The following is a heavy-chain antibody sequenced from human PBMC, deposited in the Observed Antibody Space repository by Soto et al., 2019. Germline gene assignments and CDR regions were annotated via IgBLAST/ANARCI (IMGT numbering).Heavy chain of an antibody. CDR3: ARGGSYGDFFDY. V-gene: IGHV4-59*01. J-gene: IGHJ4*02. Sequence: SVTLSLTCTVSGGSMSSNYWTWIRQSPGKGLEWIGYIYYTGSTKYNPSLKSRVTISLDTSKNQFSLRLTSVTSADTAVYYCARGGSYGDFFDYWGQGAQVTVSS. CDR2: IYYTGST. D-gene: IGHD4-17*01. CDR1: GGSMSSNY.